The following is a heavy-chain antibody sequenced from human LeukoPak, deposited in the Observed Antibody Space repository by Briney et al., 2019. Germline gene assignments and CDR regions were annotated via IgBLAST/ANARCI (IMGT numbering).Heavy chain of an antibody. J-gene: IGHJ6*02. Sequence: ASVNVSCKASGYTFTSYDINWVRQAAGQGREWMGWMNPNSGNTGYAQKFQGRVTMTRNTSISTAYMELSSLRSEDTAVYYCARGISLRWPQQAKRPRIYYYGMDVWGQGTTVTVSS. CDR1: GYTFTSYD. V-gene: IGHV1-8*01. CDR3: ARGISLRWPQQAKRPRIYYYGMDV. D-gene: IGHD4-23*01. CDR2: MNPNSGNT.